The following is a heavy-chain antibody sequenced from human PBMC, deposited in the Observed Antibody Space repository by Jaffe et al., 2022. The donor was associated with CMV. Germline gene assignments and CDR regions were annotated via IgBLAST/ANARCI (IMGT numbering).Heavy chain of an antibody. V-gene: IGHV4-59*08. CDR2: IYYSGST. Sequence: QVQLQESGPGLVKPSETLSLTCTVSGGSISSYYWSWIRQPPGKGLEWIGYIYYSGSTNYNPSLKSRVTISVDTSKNQFSLKLSSVTAADTAVYYCARVRYSSSFDAFDIWGQGTMVTVSS. CDR3: ARVRYSSSFDAFDI. CDR1: GGSISSYY. J-gene: IGHJ3*02. D-gene: IGHD6-13*01.